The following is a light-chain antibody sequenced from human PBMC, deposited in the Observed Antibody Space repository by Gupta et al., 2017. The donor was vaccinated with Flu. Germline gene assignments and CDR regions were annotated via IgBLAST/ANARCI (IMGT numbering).Light chain of an antibody. CDR1: KSISIY. Sequence: PPSLSVSVGERVTITCRPGKSISIYLNWYQQKTGKAPKLLIYGTSSLQSGVPSRFSGSGSGTDFTLSISSLQPEDFATYYCQQSYITPKTFGQGTKLEIK. J-gene: IGKJ1*01. V-gene: IGKV1-39*01. CDR3: QQSYITPKT. CDR2: GTS.